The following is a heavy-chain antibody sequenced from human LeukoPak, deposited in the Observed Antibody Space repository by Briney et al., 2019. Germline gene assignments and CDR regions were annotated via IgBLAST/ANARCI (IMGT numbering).Heavy chain of an antibody. CDR1: GFTFDDHA. D-gene: IGHD3-16*01. Sequence: PGRSLRLSCAASGFTFDDHAMHWVRQAPGKGLEWVSGISWNSGNIGYADSVTGRFTVSRDNARNSLYLQMNSLRAEDTALYYCARVVTLGGYFDYWGQGTLVTVSS. J-gene: IGHJ4*02. CDR2: ISWNSGNI. CDR3: ARVVTLGGYFDY. V-gene: IGHV3-9*01.